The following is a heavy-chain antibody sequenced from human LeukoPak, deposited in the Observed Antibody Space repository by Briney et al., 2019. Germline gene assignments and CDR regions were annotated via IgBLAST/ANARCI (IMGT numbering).Heavy chain of an antibody. V-gene: IGHV1-2*02. CDR3: ASDWGLSQLEYCSNTNCYMGAFDI. D-gene: IGHD2-2*02. CDR2: INPNSGGT. CDR1: GYTFTAYY. J-gene: IGHJ3*02. Sequence: ASVKVSCKASGYTFTAYYIHWVRQAPGQGLEWMGRINPNSGGTNYAQKFQGRVTMTRDTSISTAYMELSRLRSDDTAVYYCASDWGLSQLEYCSNTNCYMGAFDIWGQGTMVTVSS.